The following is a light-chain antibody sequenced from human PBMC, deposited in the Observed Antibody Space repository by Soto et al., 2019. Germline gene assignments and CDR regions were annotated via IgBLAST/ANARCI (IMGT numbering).Light chain of an antibody. V-gene: IGLV2-14*03. Sequence: QSALTQPASVSGSPGQSITISCTGTSSDVGGYNYVSWYQHHPGKAPKVMIYDVSKRPSGISNRFSGSKSGNTASLTISGLQIEDEADYYCSSYTSGSTRVVFGGGTKVTVL. CDR3: SSYTSGSTRVV. CDR1: SSDVGGYNY. J-gene: IGLJ2*01. CDR2: DVS.